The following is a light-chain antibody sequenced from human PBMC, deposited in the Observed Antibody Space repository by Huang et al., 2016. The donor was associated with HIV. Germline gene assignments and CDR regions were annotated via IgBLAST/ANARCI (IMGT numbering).Light chain of an antibody. Sequence: DIQMTQSPSTLSAFVGDRVTITCRASQSINNWLAWYQQKPGRATKVLIYKTSNLESGVPSRFSGSGSGTEFTLTINSLHPDDFATYYCQQYYSFSTFGQGTKVEIK. CDR2: KTS. V-gene: IGKV1-5*03. CDR1: QSINNW. J-gene: IGKJ1*01. CDR3: QQYYSFST.